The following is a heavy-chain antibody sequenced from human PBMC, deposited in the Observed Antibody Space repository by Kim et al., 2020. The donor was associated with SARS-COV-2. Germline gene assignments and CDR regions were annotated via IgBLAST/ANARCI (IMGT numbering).Heavy chain of an antibody. CDR3: ARDFGAYCGGDCYPGAG. CDR1: GFTFSSYS. CDR2: ISSSSSTI. Sequence: GGSLRLSCAASGFTFSSYSMNWVRQAPGKGLEWVSYISSSSSTIYYADSVKGRFTISRDNAKNSLYLQMNSLRAEDTAVYYCARDFGAYCGGDCYPGAGWGQGTLVTVSS. J-gene: IGHJ4*02. D-gene: IGHD2-21*02. V-gene: IGHV3-48*04.